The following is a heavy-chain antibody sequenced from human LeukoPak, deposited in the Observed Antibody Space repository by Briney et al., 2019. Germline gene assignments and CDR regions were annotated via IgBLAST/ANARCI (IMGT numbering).Heavy chain of an antibody. D-gene: IGHD3/OR15-3a*01. Sequence: GGSLRLSCLASGFTSADYGLGWVRQAPGMGLEWVAFTRSKLYGGAPEYDASVRGRFSVSREDSTSIAYLQMNSLKTEDTAVYYCARGRTVTGAKYYFDYWSQGTLVTASS. CDR2: TRSKLYGGAP. CDR3: ARGRTVTGAKYYFDY. V-gene: IGHV3-49*04. J-gene: IGHJ4*02. CDR1: GFTSADYG.